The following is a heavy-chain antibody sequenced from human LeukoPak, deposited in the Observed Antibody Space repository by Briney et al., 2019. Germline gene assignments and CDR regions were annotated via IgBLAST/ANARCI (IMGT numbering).Heavy chain of an antibody. J-gene: IGHJ4*02. D-gene: IGHD3-22*01. Sequence: SETLSLTCTVSGGSISSYYWSWIRQPPGKGLEWIGYIFYSGSTNYNPSLKSRVTISVDTSKNQFSLKLSSVTAADTAVYYCARTGTYYYDSSGYKDYFDYWGQGTLVTVSS. CDR1: GGSISSYY. V-gene: IGHV4-59*01. CDR2: IFYSGST. CDR3: ARTGTYYYDSSGYKDYFDY.